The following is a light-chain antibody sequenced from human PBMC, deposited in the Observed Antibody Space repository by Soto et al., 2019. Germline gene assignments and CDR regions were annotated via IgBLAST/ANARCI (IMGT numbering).Light chain of an antibody. V-gene: IGKV3-20*01. CDR1: QTVSTNY. CDR2: GAS. Sequence: EIVLTQSPGTLSLSPGERATLSCRASQTVSTNYLAWYQQKPGQAPRLLIYGASKRATGIPDRYSASGSGTDFTLTISRLEPEDFAVFFCQQYGTSEIIFGQGTRLEIK. J-gene: IGKJ5*01. CDR3: QQYGTSEII.